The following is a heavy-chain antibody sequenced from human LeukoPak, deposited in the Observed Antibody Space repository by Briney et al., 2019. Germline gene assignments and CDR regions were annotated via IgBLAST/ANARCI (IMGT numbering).Heavy chain of an antibody. D-gene: IGHD1-1*01. CDR2: INHSGST. CDR1: GGSFSGYY. Sequence: SETLSLTCAVYGGSFSGYYWSWIRQPPGKGLEWIGEINHSGSTNYNPSLKSRVTISVDTSKNQFSLKLSSVTAADTAVYYCARRRSGARRYFDYWGQGTLVTVSS. V-gene: IGHV4-34*01. CDR3: ARRRSGARRYFDY. J-gene: IGHJ4*02.